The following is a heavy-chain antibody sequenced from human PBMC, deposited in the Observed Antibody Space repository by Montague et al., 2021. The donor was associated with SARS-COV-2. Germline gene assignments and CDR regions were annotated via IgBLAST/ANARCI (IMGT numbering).Heavy chain of an antibody. CDR2: INHSGST. CDR1: GGSFSGYY. V-gene: IGHV4-34*01. CDR3: ARGSGCSGDSCYSEWDPYYYYGMDV. D-gene: IGHD2-15*01. J-gene: IGHJ6*02. Sequence: SETLSLTCAVYGGSFSGYYWSWIRQPPGKGLEWTGEINHSGSTNYNPSLKSRVTISVDTSKNQFSLKLSSVTAADTAVYYCARGSGCSGDSCYSEWDPYYYYGMDVWGQGTTVTVSS.